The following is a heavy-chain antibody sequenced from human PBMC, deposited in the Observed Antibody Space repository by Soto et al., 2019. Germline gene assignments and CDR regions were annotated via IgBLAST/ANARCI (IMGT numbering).Heavy chain of an antibody. CDR2: IITIFGTA. Sequence: QVQLVQSGAEVKKPGSSVKVSCKASGGTFSSYGISWVRQAPGQGLEWMGGIITIFGTANYAQKFQGRVTITADESTSTAYMELSSLRSEDTAVYYCATPRGHDYGDFGAFDIWGQGTIVTVSS. D-gene: IGHD4-17*01. CDR1: GGTFSSYG. CDR3: ATPRGHDYGDFGAFDI. V-gene: IGHV1-69*01. J-gene: IGHJ3*02.